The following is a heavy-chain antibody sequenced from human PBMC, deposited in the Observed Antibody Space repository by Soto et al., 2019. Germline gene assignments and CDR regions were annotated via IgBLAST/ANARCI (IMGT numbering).Heavy chain of an antibody. CDR2: IYHSWST. J-gene: IGHJ4*02. CDR1: GGSISSGGYS. V-gene: IGHV4-30-2*01. CDR3: ARAGGLGAVAADY. Sequence: QLQLQESGSGLVKPSQTLSLTCAVSGGSISSGGYSWSWIRQPPGKGLEWIGYIYHSWSTYYNPYLKSRVTISVDRSKNQFSLKLSSVTAADTAVYYCARAGGLGAVAADYWGQGTLVTVSS. D-gene: IGHD6-19*01.